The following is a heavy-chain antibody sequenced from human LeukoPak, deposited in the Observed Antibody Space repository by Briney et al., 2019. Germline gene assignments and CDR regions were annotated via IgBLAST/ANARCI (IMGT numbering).Heavy chain of an antibody. J-gene: IGHJ4*02. CDR2: IFPGDSDT. Sequence: GESLKISCKGSGYSFTNYWIGWVRQMPGKGLEWMGIIFPGDSDTRYSPSFQGQVTISADKSISTAYLQWSSLKASDTAMHYCARPKDYGDYILSFDYWGQGTLVTVSS. CDR3: ARPKDYGDYILSFDY. V-gene: IGHV5-51*01. CDR1: GYSFTNYW. D-gene: IGHD4-17*01.